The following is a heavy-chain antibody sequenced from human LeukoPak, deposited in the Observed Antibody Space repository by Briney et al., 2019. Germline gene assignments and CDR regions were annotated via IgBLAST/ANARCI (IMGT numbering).Heavy chain of an antibody. CDR3: AGVKVDGYSSSWYDY. CDR2: IYYSGST. D-gene: IGHD6-13*01. V-gene: IGHV4-59*08. J-gene: IGHJ4*02. Sequence: SETLSLTCTVSGGSISSYYWSWIRQPPGKGLKWIGYIYYSGSTNYNPSLKSRVTISVDTSKNQFSLKLSSVTAADTAVYYCAGVKVDGYSSSWYDYWGQGTLVTVSS. CDR1: GGSISSYY.